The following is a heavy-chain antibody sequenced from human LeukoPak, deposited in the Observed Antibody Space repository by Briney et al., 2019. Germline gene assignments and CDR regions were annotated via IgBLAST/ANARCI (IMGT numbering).Heavy chain of an antibody. J-gene: IGHJ4*02. V-gene: IGHV5-51*01. Sequence: GESLKISCKGSGYSFTSYWIGWVRQMPGKGLEWMVIIYPGDSDTRYSPSFQGQVTISADKSISTAYLQWSSLKASDTAMYYCARLGGADIVVVPAASPYYFDHWGQGALVTVSS. CDR3: ARLGGADIVVVPAASPYYFDH. D-gene: IGHD2-2*01. CDR2: IYPGDSDT. CDR1: GYSFTSYW.